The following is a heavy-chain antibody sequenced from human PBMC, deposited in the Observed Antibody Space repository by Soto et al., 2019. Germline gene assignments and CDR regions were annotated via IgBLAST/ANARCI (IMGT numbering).Heavy chain of an antibody. D-gene: IGHD3-3*01. V-gene: IGHV1-8*01. CDR1: GYTFTSYD. Sequence: ASVKVSCKASGYTFTSYDINWVRQATGQGLEWMGWMNPNSGKTGYAQKFQGRVTMTRKTSISTAYMEMRSLRSEDKAVYYCERGPRPGFWSGYHRGGSDYCGQGNLVTVYS. CDR2: MNPNSGKT. CDR3: ERGPRPGFWSGYHRGGSDY. J-gene: IGHJ4*02.